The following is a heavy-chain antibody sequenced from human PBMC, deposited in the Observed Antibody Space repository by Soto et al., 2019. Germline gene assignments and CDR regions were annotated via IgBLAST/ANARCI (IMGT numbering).Heavy chain of an antibody. J-gene: IGHJ4*02. CDR2: MNPNSGNT. V-gene: IGHV1-8*01. CDR3: ARDNYGVYSGTFPW. CDR1: GYTFTSYD. D-gene: IGHD4-17*01. Sequence: QVQLVQSGAAVKKPGASVKVSCKASGYTFTSYDINWVRQATGQGLEWMGWMNPNSGNTVYAQKFKGRVTMTRNNSISTAYMELSSLRSEDTAVYYCARDNYGVYSGTFPWWGQGTLVTVSS.